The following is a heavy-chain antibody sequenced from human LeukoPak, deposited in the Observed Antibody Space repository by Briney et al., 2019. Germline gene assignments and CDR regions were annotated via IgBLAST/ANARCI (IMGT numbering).Heavy chain of an antibody. J-gene: IGHJ4*02. CDR2: INPNSGGT. D-gene: IGHD6-19*01. V-gene: IGHV1-2*02. CDR1: GYTFTGYY. CDR3: ARSAGYSSGQIDY. Sequence: ASVKVSCKAPGYTFTGYYMHWVRQAPGQGLEWMGWINPNSGGTNYAQKFQGRVTMTRDTSISTAYMELSRLRSDDTAVYYCARSAGYSSGQIDYWGQGTLVTVSS.